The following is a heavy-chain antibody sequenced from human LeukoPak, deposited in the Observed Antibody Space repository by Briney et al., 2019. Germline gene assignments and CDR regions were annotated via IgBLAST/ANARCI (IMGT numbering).Heavy chain of an antibody. CDR2: ISSSGSTI. D-gene: IGHD3-22*01. J-gene: IGHJ6*02. CDR1: GFTFSDYY. CDR3: ARDRAYYYDSSGYYRYYYYGMDV. V-gene: IGHV3-11*01. Sequence: GGSLRLSCAASGFTFSDYYMSWIRQAPGKGLEWVSYISSSGSTIYYADSVKGRLTISRDNAKNSLYLQMNSLRAEDTAVYYCARDRAYYYDSSGYYRYYYYGMDVWGQGTTVTVSS.